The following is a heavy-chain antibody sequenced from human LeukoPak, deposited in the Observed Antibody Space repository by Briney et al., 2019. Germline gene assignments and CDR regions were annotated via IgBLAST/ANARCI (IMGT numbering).Heavy chain of an antibody. D-gene: IGHD6-19*01. CDR2: IYYSGST. J-gene: IGHJ4*02. CDR3: ARDSSGWYSNFDY. Sequence: SQTLSLTCTVSGGSISSGGYYWSWIRQHPGKGLEWIGYIYYSGSTYYNPSLKSRVTISVDTSKNQFSLKLSSVTAADTAVYYCARDSSGWYSNFDYWGQGTLVTVSS. V-gene: IGHV4-31*03. CDR1: GGSISSGGYY.